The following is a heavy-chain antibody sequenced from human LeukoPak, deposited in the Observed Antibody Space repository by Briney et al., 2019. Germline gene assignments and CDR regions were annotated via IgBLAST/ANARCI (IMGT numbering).Heavy chain of an antibody. D-gene: IGHD3-22*01. CDR2: INPNSGGT. CDR3: ARDSSYYYDSSGYYFDY. J-gene: IGHJ4*02. V-gene: IGHV1-2*02. CDR1: GYTFTSYY. Sequence: ASVKVSCKASGYTFTSYYMHWVRQAPGQGLEWMGWINPNSGGTNYAQKFQGRVTMTRDTSISTAYMELSRLRSDDTAVYYCARDSSYYYDSSGYYFDYWGQGTLVTVSS.